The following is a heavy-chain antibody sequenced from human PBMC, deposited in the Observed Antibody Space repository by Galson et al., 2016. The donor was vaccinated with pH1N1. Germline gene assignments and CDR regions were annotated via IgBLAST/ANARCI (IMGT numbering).Heavy chain of an antibody. J-gene: IGHJ4*02. D-gene: IGHD3-9*01. CDR3: ASTRPEFRYFDWQKPHSFDY. Sequence: QSGAEVKKPGESLKISCEGFGYSLTNYWIVWVRQMPGKGLEWMGIINLSDSHTTYSPSFQGQVTISADKSISTAYLERSSLKASDTATYYCASTRPEFRYFDWQKPHSFDYWGQGTLVTVSS. CDR2: INLSDSHT. V-gene: IGHV5-51*01. CDR1: GYSLTNYW.